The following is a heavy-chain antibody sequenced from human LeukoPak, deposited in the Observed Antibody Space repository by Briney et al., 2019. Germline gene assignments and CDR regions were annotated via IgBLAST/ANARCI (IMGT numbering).Heavy chain of an antibody. CDR3: ARGGRSRGSMSFYYMDV. CDR1: GDSIRKYY. Sequence: SETLSLTCGVSGDSIRKYYWTWIRQPPGKGLEWIGYIFDRGTTNYNPSLESRVTISAETSKNQVSLKVKSVTAADTAVYYCARGGRSRGSMSFYYMDVWGKGATVTVSS. V-gene: IGHV4-59*01. D-gene: IGHD3-10*01. J-gene: IGHJ6*03. CDR2: IFDRGTT.